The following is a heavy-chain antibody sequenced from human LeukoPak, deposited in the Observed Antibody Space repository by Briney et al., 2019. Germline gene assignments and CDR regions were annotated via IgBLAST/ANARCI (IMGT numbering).Heavy chain of an antibody. Sequence: GGSLRLSCAASGFAFSSQAMGWVRQAPGKGLEWVSVISDSGSITYYADSVKGRFTISRDNSKNTLFLRMNSLRAEDTAVYYCAKDARRTSGWYFFDYWGQGILVTVSS. V-gene: IGHV3-23*01. CDR1: GFAFSSQA. J-gene: IGHJ4*02. CDR2: ISDSGSIT. D-gene: IGHD6-19*01. CDR3: AKDARRTSGWYFFDY.